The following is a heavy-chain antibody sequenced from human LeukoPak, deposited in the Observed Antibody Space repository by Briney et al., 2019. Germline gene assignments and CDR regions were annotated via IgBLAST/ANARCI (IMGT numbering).Heavy chain of an antibody. J-gene: IGHJ6*03. Sequence: GGSLRLSCAASGFTLSSYSMNWVRQAPGKGLEWVSSISSSSSYIYYADSVKGRFTISRDNAKNSLYLQMNSLRAEDTAVYYCARAQEGYMDVWGKGTTVTVSS. CDR3: ARAQEGYMDV. CDR1: GFTLSSYS. CDR2: ISSSSSYI. V-gene: IGHV3-21*01.